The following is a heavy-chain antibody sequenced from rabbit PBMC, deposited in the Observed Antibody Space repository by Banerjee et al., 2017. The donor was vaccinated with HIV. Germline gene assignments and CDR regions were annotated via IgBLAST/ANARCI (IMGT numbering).Heavy chain of an antibody. D-gene: IGHD6-1*01. Sequence: QEQLVESGGGLVQPEGSLTLTCTASGFSFSSSYYMCWVRQAPGKGLEWIACIDAGSSGSTYYASWAKGRFTISKTSSTTVTLQMTSLTAADTATYFCARDSYGFNLWGPGTLVTVS. CDR3: ARDSYGFNL. J-gene: IGHJ4*01. V-gene: IGHV1S45*01. CDR1: GFSFSSSYY. CDR2: IDAGSSGST.